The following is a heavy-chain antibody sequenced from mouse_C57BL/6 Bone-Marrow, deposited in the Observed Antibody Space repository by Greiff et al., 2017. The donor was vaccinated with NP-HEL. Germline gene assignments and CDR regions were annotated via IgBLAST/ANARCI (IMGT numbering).Heavy chain of an antibody. J-gene: IGHJ3*01. CDR1: GFNIKDDY. D-gene: IGHD1-1*01. V-gene: IGHV14-4*01. Sequence: VQLQQSGAELVRPGASVKLSCTASGFNIKDDYMHWVKQRPEQGLEWIGWIDPENGDTEYASKFQGKATITADTSSNTAYLQLSSLTAEDTAVYYCTITTVVARPWFAYWGQGTLVTVSA. CDR3: TITTVVARPWFAY. CDR2: IDPENGDT.